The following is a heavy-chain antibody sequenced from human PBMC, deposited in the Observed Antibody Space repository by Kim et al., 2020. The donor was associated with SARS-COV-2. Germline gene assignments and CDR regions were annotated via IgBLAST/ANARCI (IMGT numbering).Heavy chain of an antibody. CDR1: GFTFRNYA. CDR3: AKDSLDYFYDNSGNNHPPYYFDS. J-gene: IGHJ4*02. Sequence: GGSLRLSCVASGFTFRNYAMTWVRQAPGKGLEWIATIIGSGTTTYYADAAKGRFTISRDNSKNTLYLQVHNLRADDTAVYSCAKDSLDYFYDNSGNNHPPYYFDSWGLGTLVAVSS. D-gene: IGHD3-22*01. V-gene: IGHV3-23*01. CDR2: IIGSGTTT.